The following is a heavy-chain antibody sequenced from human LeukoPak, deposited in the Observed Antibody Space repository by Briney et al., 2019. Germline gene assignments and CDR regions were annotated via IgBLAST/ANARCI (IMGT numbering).Heavy chain of an antibody. CDR1: GYTFTSYA. CDR3: ARIAVAGTGAPDYYYGMDV. D-gene: IGHD6-19*01. Sequence: ASVKVSCKASGYTFTSYAMNWVRQAPGQGLEWMGWINTNTGNPTYAQGFTGRFVFSLDTSVSTAYLQISSLKAEDTAVYYCARIAVAGTGAPDYYYGMDVWGQGTTVAVSS. CDR2: INTNTGNP. J-gene: IGHJ6*02. V-gene: IGHV7-4-1*02.